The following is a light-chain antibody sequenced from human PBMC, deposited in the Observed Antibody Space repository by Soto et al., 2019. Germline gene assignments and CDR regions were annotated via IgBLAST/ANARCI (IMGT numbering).Light chain of an antibody. J-gene: IGKJ1*01. V-gene: IGKV3-20*01. Sequence: EIVLTQSPGTLSLSPGERGTLSCRASQNLGTLYLAWFQQKSGQAPRLLIYSASRRATGIPDRFTGSGSGTDFTLTINRVEPEDFAVYFCQQYAGSPRTFGQGTKVDI. CDR3: QQYAGSPRT. CDR1: QNLGTLY. CDR2: SAS.